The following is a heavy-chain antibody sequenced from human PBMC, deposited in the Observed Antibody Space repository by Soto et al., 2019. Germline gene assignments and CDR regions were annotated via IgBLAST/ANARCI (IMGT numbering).Heavy chain of an antibody. Sequence: ASVKVSCKASGYTFTSYDINWVRQATGQGLEWMGWMNPNSGNTGYEQKFQGRVTMTRNTSISTAYMELSSLRSEETAGYYCARIRGDRNDDFDYWGQGTLVTVSS. CDR3: ARIRGDRNDDFDY. J-gene: IGHJ4*02. D-gene: IGHD1-1*01. CDR1: GYTFTSYD. CDR2: MNPNSGNT. V-gene: IGHV1-8*01.